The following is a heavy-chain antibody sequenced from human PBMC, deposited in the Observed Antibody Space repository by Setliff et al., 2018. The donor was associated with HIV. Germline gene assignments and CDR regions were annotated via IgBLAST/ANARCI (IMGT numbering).Heavy chain of an antibody. V-gene: IGHV3-30*02. CDR3: AKDRTVVVITIFDY. CDR2: IRYDGSNQ. Sequence: PGGSLRLSCAASGFTFSSYGMHWVRQAPGKGLEWVAFIRYDGSNQYYADSVKGRFTISRDNSKNTLYLQMNSLRAEDTAVYYCAKDRTVVVITIFDYWGQGTLVTVSS. CDR1: GFTFSSYG. J-gene: IGHJ4*02. D-gene: IGHD3-22*01.